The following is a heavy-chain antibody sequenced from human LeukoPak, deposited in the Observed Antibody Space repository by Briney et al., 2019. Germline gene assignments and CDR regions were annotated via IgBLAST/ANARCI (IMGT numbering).Heavy chain of an antibody. J-gene: IGHJ6*02. D-gene: IGHD2-8*01. CDR1: GFTFSSYA. CDR2: ISGSGGST. Sequence: PGGSLRLSCAASGFTFSSYAMSWVRQAPGKGLEWVSAISGSGGSTYYADSVKGRFTISRDNSKNTLYLQMNSLRAEDTAVYYCARDMLDPNYYYGMDVWGQGTTVTVSS. V-gene: IGHV3-23*01. CDR3: ARDMLDPNYYYGMDV.